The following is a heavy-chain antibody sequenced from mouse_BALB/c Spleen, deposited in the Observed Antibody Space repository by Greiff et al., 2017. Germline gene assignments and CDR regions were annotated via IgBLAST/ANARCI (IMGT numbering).Heavy chain of an antibody. CDR3: ARTAGTVAY. CDR2: IDPENGNT. CDR1: GFNIKDYY. D-gene: IGHD3-3*01. V-gene: IGHV14-1*02. Sequence: EVKLQQSGAELVRPGALVKLSCKASGFNIKDYYMHWVKQRPEQGLEWIGWIDPENGNTIYDPKFQGKASITADTSSNTAYLQLSSLTSEDTAVYYCARTAGTVAYWGQGTLVTVSA. J-gene: IGHJ3*01.